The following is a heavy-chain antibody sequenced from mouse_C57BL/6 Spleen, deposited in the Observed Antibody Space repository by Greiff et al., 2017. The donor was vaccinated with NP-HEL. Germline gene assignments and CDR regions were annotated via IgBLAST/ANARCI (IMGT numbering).Heavy chain of an antibody. CDR2: IYPGGGYT. CDR3: ARSAYSNSGAMDY. J-gene: IGHJ4*01. Sequence: QVQLKQSGAELVRPGTSVKMSCKASGYTFTNYWIGWAKQRPGHGLEWIGDIYPGGGYTNYNEKFKGKATLTADKSSSTAYMQFSSLTSEDSAIYYCARSAYSNSGAMDYWGQGTSVTVSS. V-gene: IGHV1-63*01. CDR1: GYTFTNYW. D-gene: IGHD2-5*01.